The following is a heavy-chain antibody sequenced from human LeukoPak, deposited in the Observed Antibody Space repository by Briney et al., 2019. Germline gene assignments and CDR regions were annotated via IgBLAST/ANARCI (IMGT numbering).Heavy chain of an antibody. Sequence: SETLSLTCTVSGGSISSSSYYWGWIRQPPGKGLEWIGSIYYSGSTYYNPSLKSRVTISVDTSKNQFSLKLSSVTAADTAVYYCARGGYSYVLENYYYGMDVWGQGTTVTVSS. CDR3: ARGGYSYVLENYYYGMDV. V-gene: IGHV4-39*07. J-gene: IGHJ6*02. D-gene: IGHD5-18*01. CDR2: IYYSGST. CDR1: GGSISSSSYY.